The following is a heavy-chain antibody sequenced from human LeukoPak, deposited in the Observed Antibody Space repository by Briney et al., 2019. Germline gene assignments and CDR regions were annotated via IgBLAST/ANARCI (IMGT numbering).Heavy chain of an antibody. V-gene: IGHV3-30-3*01. Sequence: GGSLRLSCAASGFTFSSYAMHWVRQAPGKGLEWVAVISYGGSNKYYADSVKGRFTISRDNSKNTLYLQMNSLRAEDTAVYYCARDLDYWGQGTLVTVSS. CDR2: ISYGGSNK. J-gene: IGHJ4*02. CDR1: GFTFSSYA. CDR3: ARDLDY.